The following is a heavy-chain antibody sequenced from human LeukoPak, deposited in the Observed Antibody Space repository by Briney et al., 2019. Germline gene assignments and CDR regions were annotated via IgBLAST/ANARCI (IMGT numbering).Heavy chain of an antibody. J-gene: IGHJ6*03. CDR3: AKDGSPHIVVVTAILGTPNYYMDV. CDR1: GFPFTTYS. V-gene: IGHV3-48*01. CDR2: ISSGSSAI. D-gene: IGHD2-21*02. Sequence: GGSLRLSCEASGFPFTTYSMTWVRQAPGKGLEWVSIISSGSSAIFSADSVKGRFPISRDNSKNTLYLQMNSLRAEDTAVYYCAKDGSPHIVVVTAILGTPNYYMDVWGKGTTVTISS.